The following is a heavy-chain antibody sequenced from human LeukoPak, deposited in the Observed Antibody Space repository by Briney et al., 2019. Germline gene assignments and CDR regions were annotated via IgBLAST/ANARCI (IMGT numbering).Heavy chain of an antibody. J-gene: IGHJ4*02. CDR3: AKDLLAATIDYYFDY. V-gene: IGHV3-23*01. Sequence: GGSLRLSCAASGFTFSSYAMTWVRQAPGKGLEWVSVISGSGGRTYYADSVKGRFTISRDNSKNTLYVQMNSLRAEDTAVYYCAKDLLAATIDYYFDYWGRGTLVTVSS. D-gene: IGHD5-12*01. CDR2: ISGSGGRT. CDR1: GFTFSSYA.